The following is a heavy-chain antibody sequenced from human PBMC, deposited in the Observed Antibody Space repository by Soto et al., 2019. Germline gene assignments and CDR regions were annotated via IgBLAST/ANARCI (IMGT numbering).Heavy chain of an antibody. CDR3: ARTYSSGYRNWFDP. D-gene: IGHD6-19*01. CDR1: GGSISSSNW. CDR2: IYHSGST. J-gene: IGHJ5*02. Sequence: QVQLQESGPGLVKPSGTLSLTCAVSGGSISSSNWWSWVRQPPGKGLEWIGEIYHSGSTNYNPSLKSRVTXXVXKXMNQFSLKLSSVTAADTAVYYCARTYSSGYRNWFDPWGQGTLVTVSS. V-gene: IGHV4-4*02.